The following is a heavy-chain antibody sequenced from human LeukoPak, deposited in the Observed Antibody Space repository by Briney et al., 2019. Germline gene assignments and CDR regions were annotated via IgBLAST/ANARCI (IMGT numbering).Heavy chain of an antibody. CDR3: ARALYYDILTGYQTHTYYFDY. Sequence: GGSLRLSCSASGVTFSGYTMNSVRQAPGKGLEWVSSISSRSSNIYYADSVKGRFTISRDNAKNSLYLQMNSLRAEDTAVYYCARALYYDILTGYQTHTYYFDYWGLGTLVTVSS. D-gene: IGHD3-9*01. CDR2: ISSRSSNI. V-gene: IGHV3-21*01. J-gene: IGHJ4*01. CDR1: GVTFSGYT.